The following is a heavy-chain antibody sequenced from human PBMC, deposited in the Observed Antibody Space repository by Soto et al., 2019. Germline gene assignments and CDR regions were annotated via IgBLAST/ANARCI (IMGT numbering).Heavy chain of an antibody. V-gene: IGHV3-21*01. CDR3: ANFRNYDFWSGYYNVMDV. D-gene: IGHD3-3*01. CDR1: GFTFSSYS. CDR2: ISSSSSYI. Sequence: PGGSLRLSCAASGFTFSSYSMNWVRQAPGKGLEWVSSISSSSSYIYYADSVKGRFTISRDNAKNSLYLQMNSLRAEDTAVYYCANFRNYDFWSGYYNVMDVWGQGTTVTVSS. J-gene: IGHJ6*02.